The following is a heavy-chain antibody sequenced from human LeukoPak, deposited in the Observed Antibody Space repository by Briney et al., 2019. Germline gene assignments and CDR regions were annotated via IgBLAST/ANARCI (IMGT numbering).Heavy chain of an antibody. V-gene: IGHV1-2*06. CDR2: INPNSGGT. Sequence: ASVKVSCKAPGYTFTDYYMHWVRQAPGQGLEWMGRINPNSGGTKYAQKFQGRVTMTRDTSISTAYMELNRLTSDDTAVYYCAKCGDFIAASYNWFDPWGPGTLVTVSS. J-gene: IGHJ5*02. CDR3: AKCGDFIAASYNWFDP. D-gene: IGHD6-13*01. CDR1: GYTFTDYY.